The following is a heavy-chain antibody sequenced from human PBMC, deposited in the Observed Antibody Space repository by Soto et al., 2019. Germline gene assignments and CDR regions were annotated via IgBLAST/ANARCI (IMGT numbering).Heavy chain of an antibody. CDR3: AKRRLNTITSLYGW. CDR1: GFSFSEYG. J-gene: IGHJ1*01. Sequence: GGSLRLSWVASGFSFSEYGMSWVRQTPQKTLEWVASISGNKMTTFYPDSVKGRFFISRDNSDNTLHLQMNSLRDDDTSIYYCAKRRLNTITSLYGWWGQGVQVTVSS. CDR2: ISGNKMTT. D-gene: IGHD3-16*02. V-gene: IGHV3-23*01.